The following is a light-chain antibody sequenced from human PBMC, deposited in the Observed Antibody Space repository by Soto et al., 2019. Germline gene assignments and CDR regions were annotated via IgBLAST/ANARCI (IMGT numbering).Light chain of an antibody. V-gene: IGKV2-24*01. CDR1: QSLLHSNGHTY. CDR2: RIF. Sequence: DIVMTQSPLSLPVTPGEPASISCRSSQSLLHSNGHTYLTWIQQRPGRPPRLLIYRIFNRFFGVPDRFSGSGAGTEFTLKISAVEAEDVGVYYCLQTTAFPHTFGQGTKLEIK. CDR3: LQTTAFPHT. J-gene: IGKJ2*01.